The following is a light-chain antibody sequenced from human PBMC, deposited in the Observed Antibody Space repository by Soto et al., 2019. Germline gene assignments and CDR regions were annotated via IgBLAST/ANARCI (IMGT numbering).Light chain of an antibody. CDR3: QSYDTSLNV. V-gene: IGLV1-40*01. CDR2: SNT. CDR1: SSNIGAYYD. Sequence: QSVLTQPPSVSGAPGQRVTISCTGSSSNIGAYYDVHWYQQVPGTAPKLLIFSNTNRPSGVPDRFSGSKSGTSASLAITGLQAEDEADYYCQSYDTSLNVFGTGTKVTVL. J-gene: IGLJ1*01.